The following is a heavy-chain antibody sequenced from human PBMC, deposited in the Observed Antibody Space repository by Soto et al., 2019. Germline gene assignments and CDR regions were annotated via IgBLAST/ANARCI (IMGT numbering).Heavy chain of an antibody. V-gene: IGHV1-18*04. J-gene: IGHJ3*02. CDR3: ARVPIYYDTSRGAFDI. CDR1: GCTFTSYG. Sequence: AAVQVSCKASGCTFTSYGISWVRQAPGQGPERTGWISAYKGNTNYAQKLQGRVTMTTDTSTSTAYMKLRSLRSDDTAGYYCARVPIYYDTSRGAFDISGQGTMVTVSS. CDR2: ISAYKGNT. D-gene: IGHD3-22*01.